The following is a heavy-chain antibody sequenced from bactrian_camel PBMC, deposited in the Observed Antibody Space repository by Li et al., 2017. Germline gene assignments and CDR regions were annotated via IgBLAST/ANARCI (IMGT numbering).Heavy chain of an antibody. CDR2: IDAVGST. Sequence: HVQLVESGGDLVQPGGSLRLSCAVFGYTYSSYCMGWFRLAPGKAREGVAIIDAVGSTFYADFVRGRFTVSQDNSKNTLSLQMNGLKPEDTAVYYCATSGQHGYCSGSWWMDYWGKGTQVTVS. CDR1: GYTYSSYC. V-gene: IGHV3S9*01. D-gene: IGHD3*01. J-gene: IGHJ7*01.